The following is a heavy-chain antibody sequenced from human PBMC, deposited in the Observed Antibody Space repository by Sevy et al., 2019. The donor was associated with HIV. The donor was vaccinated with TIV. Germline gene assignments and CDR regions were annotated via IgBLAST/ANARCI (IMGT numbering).Heavy chain of an antibody. V-gene: IGHV1-18*01. J-gene: IGHJ5*02. CDR1: GYTFTSYG. CDR2: ISAYNGNR. Sequence: ASVKVSCKGSGYTFTSYGISWVRQAPGQGLEWMGWISAYNGNRNYPQKLQGRVTMTTDTSTSTAYMELRSLRSDDTAVYYCARDQKYSDIVVVVAWWSDPWGQGTLVTVSS. D-gene: IGHD2-15*01. CDR3: ARDQKYSDIVVVVAWWSDP.